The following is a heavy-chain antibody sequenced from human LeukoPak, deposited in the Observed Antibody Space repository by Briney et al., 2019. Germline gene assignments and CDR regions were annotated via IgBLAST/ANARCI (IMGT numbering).Heavy chain of an antibody. CDR3: ARLGGEDAFDI. J-gene: IGHJ3*02. D-gene: IGHD3-16*01. CDR1: GFTFSSYS. Sequence: GGSLRLSCAASGFTFSSYSMNWVRQAPGKGLAWVSSISSSSSYIYYADSVKGRSTISRDNAKNSLYLQMNSLRAEDTAVYYCARLGGEDAFDIWGQGTMVTVSS. CDR2: ISSSSSYI. V-gene: IGHV3-21*01.